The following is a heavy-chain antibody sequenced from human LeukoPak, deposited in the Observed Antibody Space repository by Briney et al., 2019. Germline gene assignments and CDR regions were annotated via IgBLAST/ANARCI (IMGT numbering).Heavy chain of an antibody. CDR1: GGSISSGGYY. CDR3: ARGPYTAMEYYFDY. D-gene: IGHD5-18*01. J-gene: IGHJ4*02. Sequence: SETLSLTCTVSGGSISSGGYYWSWIRQHPGKGLEWIGYIYYSGSTYYNPSLKSRVTISVDTSKYQFSLKLSSVTAADTAVYYCARGPYTAMEYYFDYWGQGTLVTVSS. CDR2: IYYSGST. V-gene: IGHV4-31*03.